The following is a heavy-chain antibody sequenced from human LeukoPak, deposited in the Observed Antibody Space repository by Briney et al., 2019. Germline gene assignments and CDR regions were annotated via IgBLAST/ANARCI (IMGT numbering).Heavy chain of an antibody. CDR2: IYYSGST. CDR1: GGSISSSSYY. Sequence: SETLSLTCTVSGGSISSSSYYWGWIRQPPGKGLEWIGSIYYSGSTYYNPSLKSRVTISVDTSKDQFSLKLSSVTAADTAVYYCARGRLLRRITIFGVLQYYIDYWGQGTLVTVSS. J-gene: IGHJ4*02. V-gene: IGHV4-39*01. D-gene: IGHD3-3*01. CDR3: ARGRLLRRITIFGVLQYYIDY.